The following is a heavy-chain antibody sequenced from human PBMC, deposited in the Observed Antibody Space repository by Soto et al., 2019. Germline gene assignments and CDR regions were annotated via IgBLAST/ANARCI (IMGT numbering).Heavy chain of an antibody. Sequence: PGESLKISCKGSGYSFTSYWIDWVRQMPGKGLEWMGIIYPGDSDTRYSPSFQGQVTISADKSISTAYLQWSSLKASDTAMYYCARSLIPPITMFRGVSHKYYYYYGMDVWGQGTTVTVSS. CDR3: ARSLIPPITMFRGVSHKYYYYYGMDV. J-gene: IGHJ6*02. D-gene: IGHD3-10*01. CDR2: IYPGDSDT. CDR1: GYSFTSYW. V-gene: IGHV5-51*01.